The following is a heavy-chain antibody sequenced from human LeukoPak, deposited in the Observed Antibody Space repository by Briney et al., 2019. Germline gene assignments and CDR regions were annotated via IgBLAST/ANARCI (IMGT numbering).Heavy chain of an antibody. Sequence: GGSLRLSCAASGFTFDDYGMSWVRQAPGKGLEWVSAISGSGGSTYYADSVKGRFTISRDNSKNTLYLQMNSLRAEDTAVYYCGTFSPLWKSWYGFFDYWGQGTLVTVSS. J-gene: IGHJ4*02. V-gene: IGHV3-23*01. CDR1: GFTFDDYG. D-gene: IGHD6-13*01. CDR2: ISGSGGST. CDR3: GTFSPLWKSWYGFFDY.